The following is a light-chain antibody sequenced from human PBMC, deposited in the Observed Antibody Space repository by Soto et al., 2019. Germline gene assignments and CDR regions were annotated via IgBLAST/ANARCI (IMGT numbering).Light chain of an antibody. CDR1: QRVTIN. CDR2: GAS. CDR3: QQYQIDWT. Sequence: EIVMTQSPATLSVSPGERSTVSGMASQRVTINLALYQQKPGQAPRLLIYGASKRATGIPARFSGSGSGTEFTLTISSLQPDDFATYYCQQYQIDWTFGQGTKVDI. V-gene: IGKV3D-15*01. J-gene: IGKJ1*01.